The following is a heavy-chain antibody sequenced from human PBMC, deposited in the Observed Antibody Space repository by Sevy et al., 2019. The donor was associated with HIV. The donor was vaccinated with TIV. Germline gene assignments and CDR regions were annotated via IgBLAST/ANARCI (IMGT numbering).Heavy chain of an antibody. J-gene: IGHJ6*02. V-gene: IGHV3-74*01. CDR3: ARTASMDYFFYYAMDV. CDR1: RFTFSTYW. Sequence: GGSLRLSCAASRFTFSTYWMHWARQAPGKGLVWVSRVNSDGSSTIYADSVKGRFTISRDNAKNTLYLQMNSLRAEDTAVYYCARTASMDYFFYYAMDVWGQGTTVTVSS. CDR2: VNSDGSST.